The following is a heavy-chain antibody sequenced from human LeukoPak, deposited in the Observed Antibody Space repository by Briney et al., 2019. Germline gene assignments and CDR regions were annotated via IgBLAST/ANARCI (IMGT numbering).Heavy chain of an antibody. J-gene: IGHJ4*02. CDR2: IRYDGSNK. Sequence: GGSLRLSCAASGFTFSSYGMHWVRQAPGKGLEWVAFIRYDGSNKYYADSVKGRLTISRDNSKNTLYLQMNSLRAEDTAVYYCAGGPTWYSSGWYTWYWGQGTLVTVSS. D-gene: IGHD6-19*01. V-gene: IGHV3-30*02. CDR3: AGGPTWYSSGWYTWY. CDR1: GFTFSSYG.